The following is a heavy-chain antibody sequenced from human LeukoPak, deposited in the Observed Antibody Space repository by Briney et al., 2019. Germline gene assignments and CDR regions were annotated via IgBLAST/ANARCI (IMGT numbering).Heavy chain of an antibody. CDR1: GYTFSGHW. Sequence: GESLKISCQGSGYTFSGHWIAWVRQMPGKGLEWMGIIYPGDSDTRYSPSFQGQVTISADKSISTAYLQWSSLKASDTAMYYCAMSFRGDPQAFDIWGQGTMVTVSS. CDR2: IYPGDSDT. CDR3: AMSFRGDPQAFDI. D-gene: IGHD2-21*02. V-gene: IGHV5-51*01. J-gene: IGHJ3*02.